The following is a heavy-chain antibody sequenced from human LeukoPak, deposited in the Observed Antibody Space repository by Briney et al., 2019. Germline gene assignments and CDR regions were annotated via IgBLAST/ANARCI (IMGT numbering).Heavy chain of an antibody. CDR3: ARDRILFIAAAPDY. Sequence: ASVKVSCKASGYTFTGYYMHWVRQAPGQGLEWMGWINPNSGGTNYAQKFQGRVTMTGDTSISTAYMELSRLRSDDTAVYYCARDRILFIAAAPDYWGQGTLVTVSS. CDR2: INPNSGGT. J-gene: IGHJ4*02. CDR1: GYTFTGYY. D-gene: IGHD6-13*01. V-gene: IGHV1-2*02.